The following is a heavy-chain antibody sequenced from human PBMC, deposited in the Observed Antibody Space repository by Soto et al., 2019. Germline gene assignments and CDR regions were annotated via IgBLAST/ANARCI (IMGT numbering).Heavy chain of an antibody. CDR1: GFTFSSYW. D-gene: IGHD2-15*01. CDR2: INSDGSST. CDR3: ARDRVALCSGGSCYSRAFDI. J-gene: IGHJ3*02. Sequence: EVQLVESGGGLVQPGGSLRLSCAASGFTFSSYWMHWVRQAPGKGLVWVSRINSDGSSTSYADSVKGRFTISRDNAKNTLCLQMNSLRAEDTVVYYCARDRVALCSGGSCYSRAFDIWGQGTMVTVSS. V-gene: IGHV3-74*01.